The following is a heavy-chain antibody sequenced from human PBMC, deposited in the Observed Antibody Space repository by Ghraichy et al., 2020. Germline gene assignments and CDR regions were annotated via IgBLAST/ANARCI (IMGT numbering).Heavy chain of an antibody. J-gene: IGHJ4*02. Sequence: SQTLSLTCTVSGGSISSSSYYWGWIRQPPGKGREWIGSIYYSGRTSGSTYYSASLRNRVTISVDMSKGQFSLKLTSVTAADTAMYYFAGHEPYGLGSKYNVPFDYWGQGTLVTVSS. V-gene: IGHV4-39*01. D-gene: IGHD3-10*01. CDR1: GGSISSSSYY. CDR2: IYYSGRTSGST. CDR3: AGHEPYGLGSKYNVPFDY.